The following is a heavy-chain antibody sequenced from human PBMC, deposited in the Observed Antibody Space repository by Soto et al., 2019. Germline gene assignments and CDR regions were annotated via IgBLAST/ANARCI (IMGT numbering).Heavy chain of an antibody. D-gene: IGHD3-10*01. CDR2: IVVGSGNT. V-gene: IGHV1-58*02. J-gene: IGHJ4*02. CDR1: GFTFTSSA. Sequence: ASVKVSCKASGFTFTSSAMQWVRQARGQRLEWIGWIVVGSGNTNYAQKFQERVTITRDMSTSTAYMELSSLRSEDTAVYYCAAEFADYYGSGSYYGYWGQGTLVTVPQ. CDR3: AAEFADYYGSGSYYGY.